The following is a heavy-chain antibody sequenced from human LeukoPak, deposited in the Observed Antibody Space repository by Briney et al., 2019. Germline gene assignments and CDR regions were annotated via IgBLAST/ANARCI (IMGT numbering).Heavy chain of an antibody. V-gene: IGHV3-21*01. CDR1: GFTFSSYS. Sequence: PGGSLRLSCAASGFTFSSYSMNWVRQAPGKGLEWVSSISSSSSYIYYADSVKGRFTISRDNAKNSLYLQMNSLRAEDTAVYYCAKDYYDSSGYFRVPHVFDYWGQGTLVTVSS. CDR3: AKDYYDSSGYFRVPHVFDY. CDR2: ISSSSSYI. J-gene: IGHJ4*02. D-gene: IGHD3-22*01.